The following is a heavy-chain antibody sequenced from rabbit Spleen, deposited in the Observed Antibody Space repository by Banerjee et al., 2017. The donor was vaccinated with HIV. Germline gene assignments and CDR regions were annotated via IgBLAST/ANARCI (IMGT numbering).Heavy chain of an antibody. CDR2: INTATGKA. D-gene: IGHD1-1*01. V-gene: IGHV1S45*01. J-gene: IGHJ4*01. Sequence: QEQLEESGGGLVKPEGSLTLTCKASGFSFSDRDVMCWVRQAPGKGLEWIACINTATGKAVYASWAKGRFTISKTSSTTVTLRMTSLTAADTATYFCARDLVGVIGWNFYLWGPGTLVTVS. CDR1: GFSFSDRDV. CDR3: ARDLVGVIGWNFYL.